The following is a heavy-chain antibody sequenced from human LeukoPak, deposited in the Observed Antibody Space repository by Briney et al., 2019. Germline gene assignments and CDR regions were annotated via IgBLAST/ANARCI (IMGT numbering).Heavy chain of an antibody. Sequence: GGSLRLSCAASGFTFSDYYMSWIRQAPGKGLEWVSYISSSGSTIYYADSVKGRFTISRDNAKNSLYLQMNSLRAEDTAVYYCARDPRATYYYDSSGYGGSYYYYYMDVWGKGTTVTVSS. D-gene: IGHD3-22*01. J-gene: IGHJ6*03. CDR3: ARDPRATYYYDSSGYGGSYYYYYMDV. CDR2: ISSSGSTI. V-gene: IGHV3-11*04. CDR1: GFTFSDYY.